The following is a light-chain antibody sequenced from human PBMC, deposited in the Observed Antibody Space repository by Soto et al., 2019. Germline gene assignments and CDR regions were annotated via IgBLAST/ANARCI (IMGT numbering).Light chain of an antibody. CDR2: DVS. CDR1: ITDVGSSNY. J-gene: IGLJ2*01. Sequence: QSALTQPASLSGSPGQSITISCTGTITDVGSSNYVSWYKQHPGKAPKLMIYDVSNRPSGVSNRFSGSKSGNTASLTISGLQAEDEADYYCSSYTTTSTWVFGGGTKVTVL. CDR3: SSYTTTSTWV. V-gene: IGLV2-14*01.